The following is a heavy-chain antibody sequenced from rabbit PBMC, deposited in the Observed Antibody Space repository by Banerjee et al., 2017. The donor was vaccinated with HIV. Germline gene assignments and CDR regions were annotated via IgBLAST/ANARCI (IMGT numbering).Heavy chain of an antibody. Sequence: QLKETGGGLVQPGGSLTLSCKASGFTISSYYMSWVRQAPGKGLEWIGPIYTDKGKTYYASWVNGRFTISNDNAQNTVDLKMTSLTAADTATYFCARVRYGVYGLDLWGQGTLVTVS. V-gene: IGHV1S7*01. CDR1: GFTISSYY. CDR3: ARVRYGVYGLDL. D-gene: IGHD2-1*01. J-gene: IGHJ3*01. CDR2: IYTDKGKT.